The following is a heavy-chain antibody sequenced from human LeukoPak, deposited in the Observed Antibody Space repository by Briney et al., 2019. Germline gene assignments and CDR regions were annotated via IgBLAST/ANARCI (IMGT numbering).Heavy chain of an antibody. J-gene: IGHJ4*02. CDR2: TYYRSKWYN. V-gene: IGHV6-1*01. D-gene: IGHD5-12*01. CDR1: GDSVSSKSAD. Sequence: SQTLSLTCAISGDSVSSKSADWNWIRQSPSRGLEWLGRTYYRSKWYNEYPVSVKSRITINPDTSKNQFSLQLTSVTPEDTAVYYCARGVLATGFDYWGQGTLVTVSS. CDR3: ARGVLATGFDY.